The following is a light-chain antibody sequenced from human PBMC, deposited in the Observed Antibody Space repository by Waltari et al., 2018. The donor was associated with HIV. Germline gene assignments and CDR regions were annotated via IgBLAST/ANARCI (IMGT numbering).Light chain of an antibody. J-gene: IGLJ2*01. V-gene: IGLV3-21*04. CDR2: DDD. CDR1: NIGVKS. Sequence: SYVLTQPPSESVAPGKTARITCEGTNIGVKSVHWYQQKTGQAPVLVIYDDDDRPSGIPERFSGSSSGNTATLTINRVEAGDEADYYCQVWDSSSDHRIFGGGTKLTVL. CDR3: QVWDSSSDHRI.